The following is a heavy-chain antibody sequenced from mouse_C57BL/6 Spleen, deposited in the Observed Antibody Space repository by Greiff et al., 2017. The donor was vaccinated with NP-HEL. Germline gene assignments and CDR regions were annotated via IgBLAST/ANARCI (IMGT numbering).Heavy chain of an antibody. CDR1: GYSITSGYY. D-gene: IGHD2-4*01. CDR2: ISYDGSN. J-gene: IGHJ3*01. V-gene: IGHV3-6*01. CDR3: ARADDYDWFAY. Sequence: EVKLMESGPGLVKPSQSLSLTCSVTGYSITSGYYWNWIRQFPGNKLEWMGYISYDGSNNYNPSLKNRISITRDTSKNQFFLKLNSVTTEDTATYYCARADDYDWFAYWGQGTLVTVSA.